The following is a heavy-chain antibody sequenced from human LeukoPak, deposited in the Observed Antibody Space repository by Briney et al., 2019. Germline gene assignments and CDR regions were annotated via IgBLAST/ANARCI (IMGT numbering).Heavy chain of an antibody. J-gene: IGHJ4*02. CDR1: GFTFSSYA. V-gene: IGHV3-23*01. CDR3: ASGGLWTNFDY. Sequence: GGSLRLSCAASGFTFSSYAMSWVRQAPGKGLEWVSAISGSGGSTYYADSVKGRFTISRDNSKSTLYLQMNSLRAEDTAVYYCASGGLWTNFDYWGQGTLVTVSS. CDR2: ISGSGGST. D-gene: IGHD5-18*01.